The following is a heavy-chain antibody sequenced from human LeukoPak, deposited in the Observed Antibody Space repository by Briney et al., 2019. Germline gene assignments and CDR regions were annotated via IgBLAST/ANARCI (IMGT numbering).Heavy chain of an antibody. V-gene: IGHV4-31*02. Sequence: LRLSCAASGFTFSSYAMSWVRQHPGKGLEWIGYIYYSGSTYYNPSLKSRVTISVDTSKNQFSLKLSSVTAADTAVYYCARSNDSSGYSWGQGTLVTVSS. J-gene: IGHJ4*02. CDR1: GFTFSSYA. CDR2: IYYSGST. D-gene: IGHD3-22*01. CDR3: ARSNDSSGYS.